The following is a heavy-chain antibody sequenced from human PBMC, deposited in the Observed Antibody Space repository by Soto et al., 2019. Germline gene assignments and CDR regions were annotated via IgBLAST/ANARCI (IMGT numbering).Heavy chain of an antibody. J-gene: IGHJ4*02. CDR1: GFTFSGHW. Sequence: DVLLVESGGGLVQPGGSLRLSCTASGFTFSGHWMSWVRQAPGKGLEWVANIKKDGSEIYYVGALEGRFSISRDNAKNSLYLDMSGLRAEDTAVYFCAKVRGAWPQYYFDSWGQGTLVTVSS. D-gene: IGHD5-12*01. V-gene: IGHV3-7*03. CDR3: AKVRGAWPQYYFDS. CDR2: IKKDGSEI.